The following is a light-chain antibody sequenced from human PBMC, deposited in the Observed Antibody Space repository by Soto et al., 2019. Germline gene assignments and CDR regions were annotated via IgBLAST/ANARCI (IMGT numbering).Light chain of an antibody. J-gene: IGKJ1*01. CDR1: QSILYSSNNKNY. CDR3: QQYYDAPQT. V-gene: IGKV4-1*01. CDR2: WAS. Sequence: DIVMTQSPDSLAVSLGERATINCKSSQSILYSSNNKNYLAWYQQKPGQPPKLLIYWASTRESGVPDRFSGSGSVTDFTLTISSLQAGDVAVDYCQQYYDAPQTVGQGTKVEVK.